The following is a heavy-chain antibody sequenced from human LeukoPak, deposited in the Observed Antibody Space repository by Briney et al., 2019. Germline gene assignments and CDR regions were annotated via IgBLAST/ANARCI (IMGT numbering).Heavy chain of an antibody. J-gene: IGHJ4*02. CDR2: INPNSGGT. CDR1: GYTFTGYY. D-gene: IGHD3-3*01. CDR3: ARDESDFWSGYSSN. V-gene: IGHV1-2*02. Sequence: ASVKVSCKASGYTFTGYYMHWVRQAPGQGLERMGWINPNSGGTNYAQKFQGRVTMTRDTSISTAYMELSRLRSDDTAVYYCARDESDFWSGYSSNWGQGTLVTVSS.